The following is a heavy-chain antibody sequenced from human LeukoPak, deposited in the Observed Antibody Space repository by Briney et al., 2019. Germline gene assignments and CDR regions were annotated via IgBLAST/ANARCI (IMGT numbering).Heavy chain of an antibody. CDR1: GFTFSSYW. CDR3: ARKGVDHYYYYMDV. J-gene: IGHJ6*03. V-gene: IGHV3-7*01. D-gene: IGHD2-8*01. CDR2: IKLDGSEK. Sequence: GGSLRLSCAASGFTFSSYWMSWVRQAPGKGLEWVANIKLDGSEKYYVDPVKGRFTISRDNAKNSLYLQMNSLRAEDTAVYYCARKGVDHYYYYMDVWGKGTTVTVSS.